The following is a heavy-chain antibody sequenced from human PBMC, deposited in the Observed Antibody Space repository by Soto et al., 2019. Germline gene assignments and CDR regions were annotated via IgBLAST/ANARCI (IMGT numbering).Heavy chain of an antibody. CDR1: GGSVSIGSYY. Sequence: WETLALTCTVSGGSVSIGSYYWSWIRQPPGKGLEWIGYIYYSLSTDYNPSLNILVSLSVVTFKNQISLKLSSVSAADTAVYSCARKEFWSGSSWLDPWGQGTLVTVSS. V-gene: IGHV4-61*01. CDR3: ARKEFWSGSSWLDP. J-gene: IGHJ5*02. D-gene: IGHD3-3*01. CDR2: IYYSLST.